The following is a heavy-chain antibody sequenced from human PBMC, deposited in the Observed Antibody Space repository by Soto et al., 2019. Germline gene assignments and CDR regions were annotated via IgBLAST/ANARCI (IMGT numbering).Heavy chain of an antibody. D-gene: IGHD3-10*01. Sequence: GGSLRLSCAASGFTFSSYWMSWVRQAPGKGLEWVANIKQDGSEKYYVDSVKGRFTISRDNAKNSLYLQMNSLRAEDTAVYYCARDLILWFGELSRYMEVWGKGTTVTVSS. V-gene: IGHV3-7*01. J-gene: IGHJ6*03. CDR3: ARDLILWFGELSRYMEV. CDR1: GFTFSSYW. CDR2: IKQDGSEK.